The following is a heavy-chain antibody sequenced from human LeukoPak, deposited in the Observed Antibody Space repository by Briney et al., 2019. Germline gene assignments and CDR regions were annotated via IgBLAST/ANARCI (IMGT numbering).Heavy chain of an antibody. J-gene: IGHJ3*02. V-gene: IGHV3-23*01. Sequence: GGSLRLSCAASGFTFSSHGMNWVRQAPGKGLEWVSGIIPSGHTTYYADSVRGRFTISRDNSRNTLYLQMNSLRAEDTAVYYCANINSSTPAFDIWGQGTMVTVSS. CDR3: ANINSSTPAFDI. CDR2: IIPSGHTT. D-gene: IGHD6-13*01. CDR1: GFTFSSHG.